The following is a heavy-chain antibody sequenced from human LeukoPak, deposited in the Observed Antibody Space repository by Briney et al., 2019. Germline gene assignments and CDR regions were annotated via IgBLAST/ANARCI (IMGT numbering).Heavy chain of an antibody. Sequence: GGSLRLSCATSGFTFSTNWMIWVRQAPGKGLEWVANINPDGSDKQYLDSVKGRFTISRDSARNSLYLQMNSLRAEDTAVYYCVSGSGWIFDYWGQGTLVTVSS. J-gene: IGHJ4*02. D-gene: IGHD6-19*01. V-gene: IGHV3-7*01. CDR3: VSGSGWIFDY. CDR1: GFTFSTNW. CDR2: INPDGSDK.